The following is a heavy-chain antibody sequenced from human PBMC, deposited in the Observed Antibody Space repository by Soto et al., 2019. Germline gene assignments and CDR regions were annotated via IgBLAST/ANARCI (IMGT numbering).Heavy chain of an antibody. CDR2: INAGNGNT. D-gene: IGHD3-3*01. CDR1: GYTFTSYA. CDR3: ARASITIFGTHDPHFDY. J-gene: IGHJ4*02. Sequence: ASVKVSCKASGYTFTSYAMHWVRQAPGQSLEWMGWINAGNGNTKYSQKFQGRVTITRDKSTSTAYMELSSLRSEDTAVYYCARASITIFGTHDPHFDYWGQGTLVTVSS. V-gene: IGHV1-3*01.